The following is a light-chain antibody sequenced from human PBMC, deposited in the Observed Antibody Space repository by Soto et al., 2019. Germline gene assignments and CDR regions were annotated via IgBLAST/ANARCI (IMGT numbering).Light chain of an antibody. CDR3: MQSISRLT. CDR2: GAS. CDR1: QSLVYSDGKTY. J-gene: IGKJ4*01. Sequence: IVLTQTPLSLSVTPGQPASISCKSAQSLVYSDGKTYLYWYLQKPGQPPQPLIYGASNRFSGVPERFSGSGSGTDFTLTISRVEAEDVGVYFCMQSISRLTFGGGTKVAIK. V-gene: IGKV2D-29*01.